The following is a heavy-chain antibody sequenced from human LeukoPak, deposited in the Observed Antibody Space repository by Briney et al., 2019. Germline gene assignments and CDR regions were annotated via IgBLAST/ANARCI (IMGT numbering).Heavy chain of an antibody. CDR1: GFTFSSYS. Sequence: PGGSLRLSCAASGFTFSSYSMNWVRQAPGKGLEWVSSISSSSSYIYYADSVKRRFTISRDNAKNSLYLQMNSLRAEDTAVYYCARVVCSGGSCQDLVYYYYGMDVWGQGTTVTVSS. CDR3: ARVVCSGGSCQDLVYYYYGMDV. V-gene: IGHV3-21*01. CDR2: ISSSSSYI. D-gene: IGHD2-15*01. J-gene: IGHJ6*02.